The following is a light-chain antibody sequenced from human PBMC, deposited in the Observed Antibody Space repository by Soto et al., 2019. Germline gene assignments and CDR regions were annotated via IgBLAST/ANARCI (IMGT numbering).Light chain of an antibody. CDR2: DAS. V-gene: IGKV3-11*01. Sequence: EIVLTQSPATLPLSPGEIATLSCRASQSVSTYLGWYQQKPGQAPRLLIYDASNRATGIPARFSGSGSGTDFTLTISSLEPEDFAVYYCQQRSNWITFGHGTRLEIK. J-gene: IGKJ5*01. CDR1: QSVSTY. CDR3: QQRSNWIT.